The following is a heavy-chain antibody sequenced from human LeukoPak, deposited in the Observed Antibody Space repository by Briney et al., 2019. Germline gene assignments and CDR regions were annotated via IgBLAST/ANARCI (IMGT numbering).Heavy chain of an antibody. CDR1: GDTFSNYD. D-gene: IGHD7-27*01. CDR2: MSPKSGNT. CDR3: TRGPPNWGFDY. V-gene: IGHV1-8*01. J-gene: IGHJ4*02. Sequence: ASVKVSCKASGDTFSNYDINWVRQATGQGLEWMGWMSPKSGNTGYAQKFQGRLTMTRDTSIGKAYMELSSLRSEDTAVYYCTRGPPNWGFDYWGQGTLVTVSS.